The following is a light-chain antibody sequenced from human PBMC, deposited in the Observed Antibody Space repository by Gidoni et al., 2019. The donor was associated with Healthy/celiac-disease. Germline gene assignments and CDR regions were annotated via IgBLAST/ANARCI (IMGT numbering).Light chain of an antibody. CDR3: QQSYSTPYT. Sequence: DIQMTQSPSSLSASVGDRDTITCRASQSISSYLNWYQQKPGKAPKLLIYAASSLQSGVPSRFSGSGSGTDFTLTISSLQPSDFATYYCQQSYSTPYTFGQGTKLDIK. CDR1: QSISSY. CDR2: AAS. V-gene: IGKV1-39*01. J-gene: IGKJ2*01.